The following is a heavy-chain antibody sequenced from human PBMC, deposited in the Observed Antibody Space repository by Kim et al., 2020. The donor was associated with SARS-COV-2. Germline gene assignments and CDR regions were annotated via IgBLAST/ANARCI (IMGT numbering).Heavy chain of an antibody. CDR3: VRDRMGGAFVI. Sequence: RYYADSVKGRFTTSKDNAKTALHLRMNSLEDDDTAIYHCVRDRMGGAFVIWGQGTLVTVSS. V-gene: IGHV3-48*02. CDR2: R. D-gene: IGHD3-16*01. J-gene: IGHJ3*02.